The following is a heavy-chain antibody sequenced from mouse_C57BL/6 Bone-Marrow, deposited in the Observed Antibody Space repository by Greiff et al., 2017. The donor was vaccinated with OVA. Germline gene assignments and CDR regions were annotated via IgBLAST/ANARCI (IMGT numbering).Heavy chain of an antibody. Sequence: EVHLVESGGGLVKPGGSLKLSCAASGFTFSDYGMHWVRQAPEKGLEWVAYISRGSSTIYYADTVKGRFTISRDNAKNTLFLQMTSLRSEDTAMYYCARQLPSWFAYWGQGTLVTVSA. CDR2: ISRGSSTI. D-gene: IGHD5-5*01. V-gene: IGHV5-17*01. CDR3: ARQLPSWFAY. CDR1: GFTFSDYG. J-gene: IGHJ3*01.